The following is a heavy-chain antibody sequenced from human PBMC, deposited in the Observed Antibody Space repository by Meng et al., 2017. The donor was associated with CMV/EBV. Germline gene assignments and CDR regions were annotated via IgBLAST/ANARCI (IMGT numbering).Heavy chain of an antibody. CDR1: GYTFTGYY. Sequence: ASVKVSCKASGYTFTGYYMHWVRQAPGQGLEWMGWINPNSGGTNYAQKFQGRVTMTRDTSISTAYMELSRLRFDDTAVYYCARGYCSSTSCRTGVWFDPWGQGTLVTVSS. V-gene: IGHV1-2*02. CDR3: ARGYCSSTSCRTGVWFDP. D-gene: IGHD2-2*01. J-gene: IGHJ5*02. CDR2: INPNSGGT.